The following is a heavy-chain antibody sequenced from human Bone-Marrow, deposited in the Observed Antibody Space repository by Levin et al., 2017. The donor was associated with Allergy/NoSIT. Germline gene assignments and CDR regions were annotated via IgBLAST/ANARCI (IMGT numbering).Heavy chain of an antibody. D-gene: IGHD1-1*01. CDR1: GFTFTNAW. CDR2: IKTKTEGGTA. J-gene: IGHJ4*02. V-gene: IGHV3-15*01. CDR3: ASHNNWNYFGY. Sequence: GGSLRLSCAASGFTFTNAWMSWVRQAPGKGLEWVGRIKTKTEGGTADHAAPVKGRFTISRDDSKNTLYLQMNSLKTEDTAVYYCASHNNWNYFGYWGQGTLVTVSS.